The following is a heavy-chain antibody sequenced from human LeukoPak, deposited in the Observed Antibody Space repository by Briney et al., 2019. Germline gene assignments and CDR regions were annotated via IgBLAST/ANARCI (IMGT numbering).Heavy chain of an antibody. CDR2: IYTSGST. D-gene: IGHD6-13*01. CDR1: GGSISSYY. CDR3: ARPLLAAGDAFDI. J-gene: IGHJ3*02. Sequence: SETLSLTCTVAGGSISSYYWSWIRQPAGEGLEWIGRIYTSGSTNYNPSLKSRVTMSVDTSKNQSSLKLSSVTAADTAVYYCARPLLAAGDAFDIWGQGTMVTVSS. V-gene: IGHV4-4*07.